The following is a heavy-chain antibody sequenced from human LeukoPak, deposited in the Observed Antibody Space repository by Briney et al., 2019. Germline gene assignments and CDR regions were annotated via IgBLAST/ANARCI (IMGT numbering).Heavy chain of an antibody. CDR1: GGSISSYY. CDR2: IYYSGST. J-gene: IGHJ4*02. D-gene: IGHD4-17*01. Sequence: SETLSLTCTVSGGSISSYYWSWIRQPPGKGLKWIGYIYYSGSTNYNPSFKSRVTISVDTSKNQFSLKLSSVTAADTAVYYCARATTVTTNAGFDYWGQGTLVTVSS. CDR3: ARATTVTTNAGFDY. V-gene: IGHV4-59*01.